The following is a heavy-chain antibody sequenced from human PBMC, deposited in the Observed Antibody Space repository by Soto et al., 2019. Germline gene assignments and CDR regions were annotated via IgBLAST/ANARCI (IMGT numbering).Heavy chain of an antibody. Sequence: QVQLVESGGGVVQPGRSLRLSCAASGFTFSSYGMHWVRQAPGKGLEWVAVIWYDGSNKYYADSVKGRFTISRDNSKNXLYLQMNSLRAEDTAVYYCARGIAYDFWSGSPLGYWGQGTLVTVSS. J-gene: IGHJ4*02. CDR3: ARGIAYDFWSGSPLGY. CDR2: IWYDGSNK. D-gene: IGHD3-3*01. CDR1: GFTFSSYG. V-gene: IGHV3-33*01.